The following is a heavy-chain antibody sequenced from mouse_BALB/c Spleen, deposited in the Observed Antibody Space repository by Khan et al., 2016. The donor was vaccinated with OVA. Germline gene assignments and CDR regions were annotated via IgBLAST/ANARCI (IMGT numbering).Heavy chain of an antibody. CDR3: TRFDGYYDAMDY. Sequence: VQLKQSGPDLVKPSQSLSLTCTVTGYSITSDYTWHWIRQFPGNKLEWMGYIHYSGSTNYNPSLKSRISITRDTSKNQFFLQLNSVTIEDTATXYCTRFDGYYDAMDYWGQGTSVTVSS. J-gene: IGHJ4*01. D-gene: IGHD2-3*01. CDR1: GYSITSDYT. V-gene: IGHV3-1*02. CDR2: IHYSGST.